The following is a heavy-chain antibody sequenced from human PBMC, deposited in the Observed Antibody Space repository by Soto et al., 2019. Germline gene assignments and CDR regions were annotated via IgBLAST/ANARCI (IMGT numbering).Heavy chain of an antibody. J-gene: IGHJ6*02. CDR2: ISYDGGNK. V-gene: IGHV3-30-3*01. CDR3: ARGDREDIAVVIGVRPGEYGVDV. D-gene: IGHD2-15*01. CDR1: GFTFRNYA. Sequence: QVQLVESGGGVVQPGRSLRLSCAASGFTFRNYAMHWVRQAPGKGLECVAVISYDGGNKFYRDYVKGRFTISRDNSKNTLYLQINSLRYVDTAVYYCARGDREDIAVVIGVRPGEYGVDVWGQGTTVTVSS.